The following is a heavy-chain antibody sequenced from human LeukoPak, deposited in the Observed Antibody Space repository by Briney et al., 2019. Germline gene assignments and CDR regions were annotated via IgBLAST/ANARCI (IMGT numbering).Heavy chain of an antibody. V-gene: IGHV5-10-1*01. CDR1: GDSFTSNW. D-gene: IGHD1-1*01. CDR3: ARQPEGTWFDP. Sequence: GESLQSSCKGSGDSFTSNWISWVRQMPGKGLEWMGRIDPSDSYTNYSPSFQGHVTISADKSISTAYLQWSSLKASDTAMYYCARQPEGTWFDPWGQGTLVTVSS. J-gene: IGHJ5*02. CDR2: IDPSDSYT.